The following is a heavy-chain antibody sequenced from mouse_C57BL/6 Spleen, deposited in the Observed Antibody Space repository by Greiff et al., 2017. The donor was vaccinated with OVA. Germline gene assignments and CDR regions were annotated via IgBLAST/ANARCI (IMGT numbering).Heavy chain of an antibody. Sequence: QVQLQQPGAELVKPGASVKMSCKASGYTFTSYWITWVKQRPGQGLEWIGDIYPGSGSPNYNEKFKSKATLTVDTSSSTAYMQLSSLTSEDSAVYYWARKVAESDALDDWGKGTMVTVSA. V-gene: IGHV1-55*01. D-gene: IGHD1-1*02. CDR3: ARKVAESDALDD. CDR1: GYTFTSYW. CDR2: IYPGSGSP. J-gene: IGHJ3*01.